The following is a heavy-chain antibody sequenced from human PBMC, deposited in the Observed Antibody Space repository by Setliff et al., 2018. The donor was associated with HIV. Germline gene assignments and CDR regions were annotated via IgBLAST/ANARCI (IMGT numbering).Heavy chain of an antibody. CDR1: GFTFSSYG. CDR3: AKDRYSTGWHLDH. D-gene: IGHD6-19*01. CDR2: IRYDGTNE. V-gene: IGHV3-30*02. Sequence: PGGSLRLSCAASGFTFSSYGLHWVRQAPGKGLEWLTFIRYDGTNEYYADSVKGRFSISRDNSKNTVNLQMSSLIGEDTAVYYCAKDRYSTGWHLDHWGQGTPVTVSS. J-gene: IGHJ4*02.